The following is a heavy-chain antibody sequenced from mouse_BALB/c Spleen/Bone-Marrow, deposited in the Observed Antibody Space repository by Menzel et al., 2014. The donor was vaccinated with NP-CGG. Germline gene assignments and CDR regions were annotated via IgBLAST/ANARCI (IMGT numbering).Heavy chain of an antibody. D-gene: IGHD1-1*01. CDR1: GFTFSSYG. CDR3: ARDPLYYYA. CDR2: INSNGGST. V-gene: IGHV5-6-3*01. Sequence: EVMLVESGGGLVQPGGSLKLSCAASGFTFSSYGMSWVRQTPDKRLELVATINSNGGSTYYPDSVKGRFTISRDNAKNTLYLQMSSLKSEDTAMCYCARDPLYYYAWGQGTLVTVSA. J-gene: IGHJ3*01.